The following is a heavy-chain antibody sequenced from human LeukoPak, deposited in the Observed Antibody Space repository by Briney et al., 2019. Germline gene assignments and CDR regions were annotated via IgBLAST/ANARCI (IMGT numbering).Heavy chain of an antibody. Sequence: GGSLRLSCAASGFTFSSYAMSWVRQAPGKGLEWVSVISRSGGYTYYADSVKGRFTISRDTSKNTLYLQMNSLRAEDTAVYYCAKGGNDFWSGEDAFDIWGQGTMVTVSS. V-gene: IGHV3-23*01. CDR1: GFTFSSYA. CDR3: AKGGNDFWSGEDAFDI. J-gene: IGHJ3*02. D-gene: IGHD3-3*01. CDR2: ISRSGGYT.